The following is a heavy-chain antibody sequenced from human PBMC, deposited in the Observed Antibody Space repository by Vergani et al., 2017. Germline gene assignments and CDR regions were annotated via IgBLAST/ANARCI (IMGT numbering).Heavy chain of an antibody. D-gene: IGHD1-14*01. V-gene: IGHV3-9*01. CDR2: ISWNSGYI. CDR1: GFTFDDYA. CDR3: ARDLRLLYNRFDP. J-gene: IGHJ5*02. Sequence: EVQLVESGGGLIQPGRSLRLSCAASGFTFDDYAVHWVRQPPGKGLEWVSGISWNSGYIGYADSVKGRFTISRDNSKSTMYLQMNSLRDEDTGVYYCARDLRLLYNRFDPWGQGTLVTVSS.